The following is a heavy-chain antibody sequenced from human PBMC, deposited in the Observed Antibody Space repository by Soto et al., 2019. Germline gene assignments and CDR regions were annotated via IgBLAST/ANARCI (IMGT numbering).Heavy chain of an antibody. V-gene: IGHV3-23*01. J-gene: IGHJ4*02. Sequence: PGGSLRLSWAASGIPFSRHAMGWVRQAPGKGLEWLSVITNGGGDTLYADSVKGRFTISRDNSKNPLYPQMSSLGAEGAAIYYCARAWGESYPGSRVFENWGQGTRVTVSS. CDR1: GIPFSRHA. CDR3: ARAWGESYPGSRVFEN. CDR2: ITNGGGDT. D-gene: IGHD3-10*01.